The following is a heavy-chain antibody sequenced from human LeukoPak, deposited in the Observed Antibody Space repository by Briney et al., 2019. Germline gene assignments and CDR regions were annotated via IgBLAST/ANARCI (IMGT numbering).Heavy chain of an antibody. Sequence: ASVKVSCKXSGYTLTELSMHWVRQAPGKGLERMGGFDPEDGETIYAQKFQGRVTMTEDTSTDTAYMELSSLRSEDTAVYYCATSYNWNYGLNYWGQGTLVTVSS. D-gene: IGHD1-7*01. V-gene: IGHV1-24*01. CDR1: GYTLTELS. CDR2: FDPEDGET. CDR3: ATSYNWNYGLNY. J-gene: IGHJ4*02.